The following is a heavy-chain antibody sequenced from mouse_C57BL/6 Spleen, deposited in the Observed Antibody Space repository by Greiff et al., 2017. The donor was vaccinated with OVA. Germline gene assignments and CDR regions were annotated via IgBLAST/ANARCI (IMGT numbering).Heavy chain of an antibody. V-gene: IGHV7-3*01. Sequence: DVMLVESGGGLVQPGGSLSLSCAASGFTFTDYYMSWVRQPPGKALEWLGFIRNKANGYTTEYSASVKGRFTISRDNSQSILYLQMNALRAEDSATYYCARQDYYSNLYYAMDYWGQGTSVTVSS. J-gene: IGHJ4*01. CDR3: ARQDYYSNLYYAMDY. CDR2: IRNKANGYTT. CDR1: GFTFTDYY. D-gene: IGHD2-5*01.